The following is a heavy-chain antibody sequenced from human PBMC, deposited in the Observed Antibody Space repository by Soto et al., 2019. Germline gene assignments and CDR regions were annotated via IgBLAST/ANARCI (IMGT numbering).Heavy chain of an antibody. V-gene: IGHV3-30-3*01. CDR3: ARDGRQWELLVYYYYGMDV. J-gene: IGHJ6*02. CDR1: GFTFSSYA. D-gene: IGHD1-26*01. Sequence: GGSLRLSCAASGFTFSSYAMHWVRQAPGKGLEWVAVISYDGSNKYYADSVKGRFTISRDNSKNTLYLQMNSLRAEDTAVYYCARDGRQWELLVYYYYGMDVWGQGTTVTFSS. CDR2: ISYDGSNK.